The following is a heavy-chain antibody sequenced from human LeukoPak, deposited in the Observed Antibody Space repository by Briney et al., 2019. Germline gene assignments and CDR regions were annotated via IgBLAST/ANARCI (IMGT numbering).Heavy chain of an antibody. CDR2: FDPEDGET. J-gene: IGHJ4*02. CDR1: GYTLTELS. Sequence: ASVKVSCTVSGYTLTELSMHWVRQAPGKGLEWMGGFDPEDGETIYAQKFQGRVTMTEDTSTDTAYMELSSLRSEDTAVYYCATVYYGSGPGDYWGQGTLVTVSS. D-gene: IGHD3-10*01. V-gene: IGHV1-24*01. CDR3: ATVYYGSGPGDY.